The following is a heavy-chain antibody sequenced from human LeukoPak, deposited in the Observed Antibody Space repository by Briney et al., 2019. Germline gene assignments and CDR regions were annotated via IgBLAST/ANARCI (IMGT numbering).Heavy chain of an antibody. CDR1: GYTFTSYD. J-gene: IGHJ6*03. Sequence: SVTVYCKASGYTFTSYDINWVRQATGQGLEWMGWMNPNSGNTGYAQKFQGRVTMTRNTSISTAYIELSSLRSEDTAVYYCAKGNRHMFDYYYYYMVDWSKVTTVTVSS. CDR2: MNPNSGNT. CDR3: AKGNRHMFDYYYYYMVD. V-gene: IGHV1-8*01. D-gene: IGHD3-10*02.